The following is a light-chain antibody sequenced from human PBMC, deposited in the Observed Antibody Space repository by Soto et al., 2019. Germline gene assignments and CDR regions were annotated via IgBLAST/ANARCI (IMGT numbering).Light chain of an antibody. Sequence: ALTQPPSASGSPGQSVAISCTGTSSDVGGYNYVSWYQQHPGKAPKLMIYEVNKRPSGVPDRFSGSKSGNTASLTVSGHHAEDEADYYCSSYAGSSNVFGTGTKLTVL. V-gene: IGLV2-8*01. CDR1: SSDVGGYNY. CDR2: EVN. J-gene: IGLJ1*01. CDR3: SSYAGSSNV.